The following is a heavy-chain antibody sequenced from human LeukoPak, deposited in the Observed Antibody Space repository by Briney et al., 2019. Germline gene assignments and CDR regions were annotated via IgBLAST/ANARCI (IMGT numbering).Heavy chain of an antibody. J-gene: IGHJ4*02. V-gene: IGHV3-30*02. Sequence: GGSLRLSCAASGFTFSSYGMHWVRQAPGKGLEWVAFIRYDGSNKYYADSAKGRFTISRDNAKNTLYLQMNSLRAEDTAVYYCARGMRDYWGQGTLVTVSS. CDR3: ARGMRDY. CDR1: GFTFSSYG. CDR2: IRYDGSNK.